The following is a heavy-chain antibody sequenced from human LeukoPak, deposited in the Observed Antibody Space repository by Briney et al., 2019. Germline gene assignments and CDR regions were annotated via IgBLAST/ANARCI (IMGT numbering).Heavy chain of an antibody. V-gene: IGHV4-38-2*02. D-gene: IGHD5-12*01. Sequence: SETLSLTCSVSGYSISSGYYWGWIRQPPGKGLEWIGNIYHSGRTYYNPSLKSRVTISVDTSKNQFSLKLSSVTAADTAVYYCARGVGAGYDWLGYYYYYMDVWGKGTTVTVSS. CDR3: ARGVGAGYDWLGYYYYYMDV. CDR2: IYHSGRT. CDR1: GYSISSGYY. J-gene: IGHJ6*03.